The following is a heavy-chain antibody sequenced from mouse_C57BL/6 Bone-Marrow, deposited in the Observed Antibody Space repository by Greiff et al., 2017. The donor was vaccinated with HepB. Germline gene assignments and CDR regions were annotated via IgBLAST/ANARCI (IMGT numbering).Heavy chain of an antibody. J-gene: IGHJ4*01. Sequence: VQLQQSGAELVRPGTSVKMSCKASGYTFTNYWIGWAKQRPGHGLEWIGDIYPGGGYTNYNEKFKGKATLTADKSSSTAYMQFSSLTSEDSAIYYCARLYYDGSSDAMDYWGQGTSVTVSS. CDR3: ARLYYDGSSDAMDY. V-gene: IGHV1-63*01. D-gene: IGHD1-1*01. CDR1: GYTFTNYW. CDR2: IYPGGGYT.